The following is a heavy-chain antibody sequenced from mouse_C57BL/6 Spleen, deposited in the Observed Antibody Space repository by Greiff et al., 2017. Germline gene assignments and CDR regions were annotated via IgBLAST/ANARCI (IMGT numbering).Heavy chain of an antibody. Sequence: VQLQQPGAELVRPGTSVKLSCTASGFNIKDYYMHWVKQRTEQGLEWIGRIDPEDGDTKYAPKFQGRAPIPADTSSNTAYRQLSSLTAEDTAGYYGARPYDGSSYWYFEVGGTGTTVTVSA. D-gene: IGHD1-1*01. V-gene: IGHV14-2*01. CDR1: GFNIKDYY. CDR2: IDPEDGDT. J-gene: IGHJ1*03. CDR3: ARPYDGSSYWYFEV.